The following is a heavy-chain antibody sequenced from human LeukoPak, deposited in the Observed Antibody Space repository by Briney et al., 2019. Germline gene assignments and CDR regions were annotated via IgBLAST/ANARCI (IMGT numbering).Heavy chain of an antibody. CDR1: GFTFSRYG. CDR3: ANEWTQNALHDY. D-gene: IGHD5-18*01. V-gene: IGHV3-30*02. J-gene: IGHJ4*02. CDR2: IRYDGSNK. Sequence: PGGSLRLSCEASGFTFSRYGMHWVRQAPGKGLEWVAFIRYDGSNKYYADSVKGRFTISRDNSKNTLYLQMNSLRAEDTAVYYCANEWTQNALHDYWGQGTLVTVSS.